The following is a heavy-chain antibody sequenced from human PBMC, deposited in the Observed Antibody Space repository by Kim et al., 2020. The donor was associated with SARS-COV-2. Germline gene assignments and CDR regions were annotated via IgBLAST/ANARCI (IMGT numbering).Heavy chain of an antibody. V-gene: IGHV3-33*06. Sequence: GGSLRLSCAASGFTFSSYGMHWVRQAPGKGLEWVAVIWYDGSNKYYADSVKGRFTISRDNSKNTLYLQMNSLRAEDTAVYYCAKVMYSSGWYYYYGMDVWGQGTTVTVSS. J-gene: IGHJ6*02. CDR3: AKVMYSSGWYYYYGMDV. CDR2: IWYDGSNK. D-gene: IGHD6-19*01. CDR1: GFTFSSYG.